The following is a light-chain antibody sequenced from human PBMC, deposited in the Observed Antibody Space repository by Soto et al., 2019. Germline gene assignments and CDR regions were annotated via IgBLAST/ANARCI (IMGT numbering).Light chain of an antibody. CDR1: QTVTGNN. V-gene: IGKV3-20*01. J-gene: IGKJ1*01. CDR2: GAS. Sequence: EIALTQSPGTLSLSPGARATLSCRASQTVTGNNLGWYQQKPGPAPRLLMYGASNRATGVPDRFSGSGSGTDFNLTISRLEPADCAMDYCQQYCSSPWTLGQGTKVEVQ. CDR3: QQYCSSPWT.